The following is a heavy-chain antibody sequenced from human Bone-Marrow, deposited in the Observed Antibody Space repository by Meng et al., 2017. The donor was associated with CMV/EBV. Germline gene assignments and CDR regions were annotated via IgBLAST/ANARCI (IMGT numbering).Heavy chain of an antibody. CDR1: GFTFSNYW. J-gene: IGHJ4*02. CDR3: ARDKFRGPVD. D-gene: IGHD4-23*01. CDR2: TNSDGSNI. V-gene: IGHV3-74*01. Sequence: GEYLKISCAVSGFTFSNYWMHWVRQAPGKGLVWVSRTNSDGSNIIYADSVKGRFTISTDNAKNTLYLQMNSLRAEDTAVYYCARDKFRGPVDWGQGTLVTVSS.